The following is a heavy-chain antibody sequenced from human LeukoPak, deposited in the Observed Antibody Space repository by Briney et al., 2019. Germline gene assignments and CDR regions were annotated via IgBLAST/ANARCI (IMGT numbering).Heavy chain of an antibody. J-gene: IGHJ6*03. V-gene: IGHV3-23*01. CDR3: AKQARDWLSDYYYYMDV. CDR1: GFTFSDYG. D-gene: IGHD3-9*01. CDR2: IGGRGGST. Sequence: PGGSLRLSCAASGFTFSDYGISWVRQAPGKGLEWVSTIGGRGGSTYYADYVKGRVTISRDTSKNMLYLQLNSLRAEDTAVYYCAKQARDWLSDYYYYMDVWGKGTTVTVSS.